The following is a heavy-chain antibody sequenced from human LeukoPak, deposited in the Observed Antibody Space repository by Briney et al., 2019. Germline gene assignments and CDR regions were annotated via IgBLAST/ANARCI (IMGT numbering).Heavy chain of an antibody. Sequence: GGSLRVSCAASGFTFSSYAMSWVRQAPGKGLEGVSAISGSGGSTYYADSVKGRFTFSRDNSKNTLYLQMNSLRAEDTAVYYCAKAGLWLVFYYGMDVWGQGTTVTVSS. CDR2: ISGSGGST. CDR3: AKAGLWLVFYYGMDV. D-gene: IGHD6-19*01. J-gene: IGHJ6*02. V-gene: IGHV3-23*01. CDR1: GFTFSSYA.